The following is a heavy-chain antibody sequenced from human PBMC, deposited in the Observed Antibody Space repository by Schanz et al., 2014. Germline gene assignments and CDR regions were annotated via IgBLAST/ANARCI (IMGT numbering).Heavy chain of an antibody. J-gene: IGHJ3*01. D-gene: IGHD5-12*01. Sequence: VQLVESGGGLVEPGGSLGLSCAASGFSFSTYAMHWVRQAPGKGLRCVAVISGNGGEKYYADSVKGRFTISRDSSKNTLFLQMNSLRAEDTAVYFCARDGGRDGYNLAFDVWGQGTLVTVSS. CDR2: ISGNGGEK. V-gene: IGHV3-30*14. CDR3: ARDGGRDGYNLAFDV. CDR1: GFSFSTYA.